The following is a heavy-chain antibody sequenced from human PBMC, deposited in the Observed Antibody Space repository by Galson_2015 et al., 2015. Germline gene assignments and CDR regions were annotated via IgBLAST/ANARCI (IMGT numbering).Heavy chain of an antibody. J-gene: IGHJ6*02. CDR1: GFSLSSTGVG. CDR3: ARSGRYNYYDMDV. Sequence: PALVKPTQTLTLTCTFSGFSLSSTGVGVGWIRQPPGKALEWLARIYWDDDKRYSPSLESRLAITKDTSKNQVVLTMTNVGPVDTATYYCARSGRYNYYDMDVWGQGTTVTVSS. CDR2: IYWDDDK. V-gene: IGHV2-5*02.